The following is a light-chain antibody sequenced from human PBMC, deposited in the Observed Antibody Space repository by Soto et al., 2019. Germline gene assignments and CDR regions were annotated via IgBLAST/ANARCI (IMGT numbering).Light chain of an antibody. CDR1: SSDVGAYNY. CDR2: DVS. CDR3: TSFTSASTQV. Sequence: QSALTQPASVSGSPGQSITISCTGTSSDVGAYNYVSWYQQHPGKAPKLMIYDVSNRPSGVSNRFSGSKSGNTASLTISGLQAEDEAEYYCTSFTSASTQVFGGGTQLTVL. J-gene: IGLJ2*01. V-gene: IGLV2-14*01.